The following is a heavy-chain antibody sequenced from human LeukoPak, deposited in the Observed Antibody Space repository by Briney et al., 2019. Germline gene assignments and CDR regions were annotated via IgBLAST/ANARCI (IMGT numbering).Heavy chain of an antibody. J-gene: IGHJ1*01. CDR1: GFSFSTYA. D-gene: IGHD3-22*01. CDR3: AKGKGYYDSSGYFQH. Sequence: GGSLRLSCAASGFSFSTYAISWVRQAPGKGLEWVSAISGSGGSTYYADSVKGRFTISRDNSKNTLYLQMNSLRAEDTAVYYCAKGKGYYDSSGYFQHWGQGTLVTVSS. CDR2: ISGSGGST. V-gene: IGHV3-23*01.